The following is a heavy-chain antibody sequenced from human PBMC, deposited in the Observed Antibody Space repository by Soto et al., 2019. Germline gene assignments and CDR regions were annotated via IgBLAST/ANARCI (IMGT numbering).Heavy chain of an antibody. Sequence: GGSLRLSCAASGFTFSSYWMSWVRQAPGKGLEWVANIKQDGSQKWYVDSVKGRFTISRDNAKSSLYLQMNSLRAEDTAVYYCARGDFFDSSGPFSDAFDIWGQGTTVTVSS. CDR3: ARGDFFDSSGPFSDAFDI. J-gene: IGHJ3*02. CDR2: IKQDGSQK. D-gene: IGHD3-22*01. CDR1: GFTFSSYW. V-gene: IGHV3-7*04.